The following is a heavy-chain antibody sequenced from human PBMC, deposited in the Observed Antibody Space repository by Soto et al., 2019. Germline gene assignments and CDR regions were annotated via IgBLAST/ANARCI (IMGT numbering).Heavy chain of an antibody. CDR3: ARGFGSGSYRRWFDP. CDR2: IIPIFGTA. D-gene: IGHD6-19*01. CDR1: GGTFSSYA. J-gene: IGHJ5*02. Sequence: ASVKVSCKASGGTFSSYAISWVRQAPGQGLEWMGGIIPIFGTANYAQKFQGRVTITADKSTSTAYMELSSLRSEDTAVYYCARGFGSGSYRRWFDPWGQGTLVTVSS. V-gene: IGHV1-69*06.